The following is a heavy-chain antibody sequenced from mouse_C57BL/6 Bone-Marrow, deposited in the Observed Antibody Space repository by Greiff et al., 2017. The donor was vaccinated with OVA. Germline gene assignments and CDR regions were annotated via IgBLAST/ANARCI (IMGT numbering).Heavy chain of an antibody. Sequence: VQLKQSGTVLARPGASVKMSCKTSGYTFTSYWMHWVKQRPGQGLEWIGAIYPGNSDTSYNQKFKGKAKLTAVTSASTAYMELSSLTNEDSAVYYCTRSPIYYYGSIYPWFAYWGQGTLVTVSA. V-gene: IGHV1-5*01. CDR3: TRSPIYYYGSIYPWFAY. D-gene: IGHD1-1*01. CDR2: IYPGNSDT. J-gene: IGHJ3*01. CDR1: GYTFTSYW.